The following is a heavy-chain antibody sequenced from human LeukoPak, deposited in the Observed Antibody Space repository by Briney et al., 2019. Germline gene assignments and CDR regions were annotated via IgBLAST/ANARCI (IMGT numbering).Heavy chain of an antibody. J-gene: IGHJ4*02. Sequence: PSETLSLTCTVSGGSISSDSYYWGWIRQPRGKGMQWIVCIYYSGRNYYKPSLKSRFTISVEKSKNQFSLKLTSVTAADTAVYYCGRRSRSTWNYRRGDYWGQGTLVTVSS. CDR1: GGSISSDSYY. D-gene: IGHD1-7*01. CDR3: GRRSRSTWNYRRGDY. V-gene: IGHV4-39*01. CDR2: IYYSGRN.